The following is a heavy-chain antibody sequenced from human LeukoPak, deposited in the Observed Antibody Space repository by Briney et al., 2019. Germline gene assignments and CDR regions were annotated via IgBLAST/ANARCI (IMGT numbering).Heavy chain of an antibody. CDR2: MNPNSGNT. Sequence: ASVKVTCKASGYTFTSYDINWVRQATGQGLEWMGWMNPNSGNTGYAQKYQGRVTMTRNTSISTAYMELSSLRSEDTAEYYCARCPPLTTVTTFYNWFDPWGQGTLVTVSS. CDR3: ARCPPLTTVTTFYNWFDP. V-gene: IGHV1-8*01. CDR1: GYTFTSYD. J-gene: IGHJ5*02. D-gene: IGHD4-17*01.